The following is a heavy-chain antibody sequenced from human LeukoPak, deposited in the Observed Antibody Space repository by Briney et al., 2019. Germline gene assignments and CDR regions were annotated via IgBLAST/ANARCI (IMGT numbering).Heavy chain of an antibody. D-gene: IGHD5-24*01. CDR2: VSPNGGGT. CDR3: VKRDGYKYDY. V-gene: IGHV3-64D*06. CDR1: GFAFSTYA. Sequence: GGSLRLSCSASGFAFSTYAMHWVRQAPGKGLEYVSAVSPNGGGTFYADSVKGRFTISRDNSKNTLFLQMSRLRPEDTAVYYCVKRDGYKYDYWGQGTLVTVSS. J-gene: IGHJ4*02.